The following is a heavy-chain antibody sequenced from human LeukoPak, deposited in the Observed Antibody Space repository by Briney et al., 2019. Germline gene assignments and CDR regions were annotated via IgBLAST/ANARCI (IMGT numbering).Heavy chain of an antibody. V-gene: IGHV3-23*01. CDR1: GFTFHNYA. CDR3: AKDRPNYHESNGHYYRRNGDS. CDR2: ISSSGDIT. J-gene: IGHJ5*01. D-gene: IGHD3-22*01. Sequence: SGGSLRLSCAASGFTFHNYAMSWVRQAPGKGLEWVSAISSSGDITFYADSVRGRFTISRGNSRYTLYLQMNSLRAEDAAMYYCAKDRPNYHESNGHYYRRNGDSWGQGTLVTVSS.